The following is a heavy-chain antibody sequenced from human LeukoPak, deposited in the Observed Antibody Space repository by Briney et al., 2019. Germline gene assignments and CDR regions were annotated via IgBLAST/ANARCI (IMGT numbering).Heavy chain of an antibody. J-gene: IGHJ5*02. CDR1: GFTFSSYA. CDR3: AKSGYCSGGSCPPDLDDWFDP. D-gene: IGHD2-15*01. V-gene: IGHV3-23*01. CDR2: ISGSGGST. Sequence: GGSLRLSCAASGFTFSSYAMSWVRQAPGKGLEWVSAISGSGGSTYYADSGKGRFTISRDNSKNTLYLQMNSLRAEDTAVYYCAKSGYCSGGSCPPDLDDWFDPWGQGTLVTVSS.